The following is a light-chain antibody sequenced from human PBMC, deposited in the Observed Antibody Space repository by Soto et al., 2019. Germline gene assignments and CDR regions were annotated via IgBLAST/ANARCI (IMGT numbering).Light chain of an antibody. V-gene: IGKV1-39*01. CDR1: QSITTY. CDR3: QQSYITPPT. CDR2: AAS. Sequence: DIQMTQSPSSLSASVGDRVTITCRASQSITTYLNWYQQNPRKAPKLLIYAASSLQSGVPSRFSGSGSGTDFTLTISGLQPEDFVTYYCQQSYITPPTFGQGTKVEIK. J-gene: IGKJ1*01.